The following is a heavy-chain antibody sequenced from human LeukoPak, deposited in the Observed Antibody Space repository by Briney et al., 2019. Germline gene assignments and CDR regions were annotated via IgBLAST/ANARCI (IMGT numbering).Heavy chain of an antibody. CDR1: GGTFSSYT. Sequence: GASVKVSCKASGGTFSSYTISWVLQAPGQGLEWMGRIIPILGIANYAQKFQGRVTITADKSTSTAYMELSSLRSEDTAVYYCARDYFEPYYFDYWGQGTLVTVSS. CDR3: ARDYFEPYYFDY. V-gene: IGHV1-69*04. J-gene: IGHJ4*02. CDR2: IIPILGIA. D-gene: IGHD1-14*01.